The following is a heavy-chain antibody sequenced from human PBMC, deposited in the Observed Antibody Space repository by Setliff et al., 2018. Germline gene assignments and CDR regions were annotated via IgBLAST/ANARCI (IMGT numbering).Heavy chain of an antibody. Sequence: SETLSLTCTVSGDSISSRTYYWSWIRQPAGKGLEWIGHIYTSWSTIYNPSLKSRLTISLDTSNNQFSLSLSSVTAADTAVYYCARMSGFQYMDVWGKGTTVTVSS. CDR2: IYTSWST. CDR1: GDSISSRTYY. D-gene: IGHD3-3*01. V-gene: IGHV4-61*09. CDR3: ARMSGFQYMDV. J-gene: IGHJ6*03.